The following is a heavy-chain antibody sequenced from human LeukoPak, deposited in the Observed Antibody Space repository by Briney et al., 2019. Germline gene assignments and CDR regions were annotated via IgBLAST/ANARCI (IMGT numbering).Heavy chain of an antibody. V-gene: IGHV3-15*07. CDR1: GFTFSNAW. CDR2: IRSNSDGGTI. D-gene: IGHD3-22*01. J-gene: IGHJ5*02. CDR3: ATDFYDST. Sequence: GGSLRLSCATSGFTFSNAWMHWVRQAPGKGLEWVGRIRSNSDGGTIDYAAPVKGRFTLSRDDSKTTLYLQMNSLQTEDTAVYYCATDFYDSTWGQGTLVTVSS.